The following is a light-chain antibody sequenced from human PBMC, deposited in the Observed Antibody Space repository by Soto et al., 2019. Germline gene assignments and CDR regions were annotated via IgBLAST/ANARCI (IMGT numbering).Light chain of an antibody. Sequence: SPLSCTSSQSVLHTPNNRNYLSWYQQRPGQPPKLLISWASTRESGVPDRFSGSGSGTDFTLTISSLQAEDVAVYYCHQYYRSPYTFGQGTKPEIK. CDR1: QSVLHTPNNRNY. V-gene: IGKV4-1*01. CDR2: WAS. J-gene: IGKJ2*01. CDR3: HQYYRSPYT.